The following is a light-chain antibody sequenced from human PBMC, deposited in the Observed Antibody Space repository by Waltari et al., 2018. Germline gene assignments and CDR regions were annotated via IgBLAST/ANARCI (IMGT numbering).Light chain of an antibody. V-gene: IGLV2-23*02. CDR3: CSYGGVNTLGVL. CDR1: SADAGGYNL. J-gene: IGLJ2*01. CDR2: EVN. Sequence: QSALTQPASVSGSPGQSITITCTGSSADAGGYNLFPWYQHPPGQAPRPLIHEVNERPSGIPSRFSGSKSGNTASLTISGLQIEDEADYYCCSYGGVNTLGVLFGGGSKLTV.